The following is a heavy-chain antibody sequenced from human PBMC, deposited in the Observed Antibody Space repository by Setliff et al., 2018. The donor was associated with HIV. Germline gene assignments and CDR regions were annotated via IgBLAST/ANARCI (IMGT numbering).Heavy chain of an antibody. CDR3: ARGQQIVNWFDP. V-gene: IGHV4-39*07. Sequence: PSETLSLTCTVSGGSISSSSYYWGWVRQPPGKGLEWIGSMYYSGSTNYNPSLKSRVTISVDASKNQFSLKLSSVTAADTAVYYCARGQQIVNWFDPWGQGTLVTVSS. CDR2: MYYSGST. J-gene: IGHJ5*02. D-gene: IGHD3-22*01. CDR1: GGSISSSSYY.